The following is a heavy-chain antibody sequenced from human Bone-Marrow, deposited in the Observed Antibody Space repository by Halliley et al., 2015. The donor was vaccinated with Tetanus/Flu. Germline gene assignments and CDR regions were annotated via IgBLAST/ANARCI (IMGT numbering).Heavy chain of an antibody. CDR2: IYYSGST. CDR1: GGSISSYY. Sequence: LRLTCTVSGGSISSYYWSWVRQPPGKGLEWIGYIYYSGSTNYNPSLKSRVTISVDISKNQFSLKLTSVTAADTAVYYCAGDYYNPSGYYGYWYFDLWGRGTLVTVSS. V-gene: IGHV4-59*01. CDR3: AGDYYNPSGYYGYWYFDL. J-gene: IGHJ2*01. D-gene: IGHD3-22*01.